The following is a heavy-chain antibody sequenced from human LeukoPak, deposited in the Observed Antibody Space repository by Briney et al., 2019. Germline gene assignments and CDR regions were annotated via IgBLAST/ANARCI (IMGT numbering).Heavy chain of an antibody. Sequence: SGGSLRLSCAASGFSFSNTWMSWVRQAPGKGLEYIGRVKSRSNGGGATEYAAPVTGRFFISRDDSANTLYLQLNSLKTEDTAVYYCATDRIVGASAFDVWGQGTMVTVSS. CDR3: ATDRIVGASAFDV. J-gene: IGHJ3*01. V-gene: IGHV3-15*01. CDR2: VKSRSNGGGAT. D-gene: IGHD1-26*01. CDR1: GFSFSNTW.